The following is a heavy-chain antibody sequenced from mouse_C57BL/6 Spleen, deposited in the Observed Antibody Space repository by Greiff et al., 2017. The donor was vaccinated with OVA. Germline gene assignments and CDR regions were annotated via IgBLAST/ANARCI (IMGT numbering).Heavy chain of an antibody. CDR3: ARSHYYGSRWFAY. CDR1: GYAFTNYL. V-gene: IGHV1-54*01. J-gene: IGHJ3*01. Sequence: QVQLQQSGAELVRPGTSVKVSCKASGYAFTNYLIEWVKQRPGQGLEWIGNINPSNGGTNYNEKFKSKATLTVDKSSSTAYMQLSSLTSEDSAVYYCARSHYYGSRWFAYWGQGTLVTVSA. CDR2: INPSNGGT. D-gene: IGHD1-1*01.